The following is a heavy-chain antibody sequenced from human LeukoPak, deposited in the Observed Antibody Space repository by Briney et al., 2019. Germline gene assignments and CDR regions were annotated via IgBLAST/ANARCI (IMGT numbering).Heavy chain of an antibody. D-gene: IGHD3-10*01. V-gene: IGHV4-4*02. J-gene: IGHJ6*03. CDR1: GFSISTNNW. Sequence: PSETLSLTCGVSGFSISTNNWWSWVRQSPGKGLEWIGEIHHSGTTNYNPSLKSRVTISVDTSKNQFSLKLSSVTAADTAVYYCARGSAYGSGSYYIYYYYYYMDVWGKGTTVTVSS. CDR3: ARGSAYGSGSYYIYYYYYYMDV. CDR2: IHHSGTT.